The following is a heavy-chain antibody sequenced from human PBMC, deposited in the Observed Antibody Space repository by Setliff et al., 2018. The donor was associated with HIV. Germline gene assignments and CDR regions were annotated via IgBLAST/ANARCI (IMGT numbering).Heavy chain of an antibody. CDR2: IDPNSGDT. J-gene: IGHJ4*02. Sequence: ASVKVSCKASGYTFTGYYLHWVRQAPGQGLGWMGWIDPNSGDTNYEQKFQGRVTMTRDTSISTAYMELSRLRSDDTAVYDCARTLPQYTNLFDYWGQGTLVTVSS. D-gene: IGHD5-18*01. CDR3: ARTLPQYTNLFDY. CDR1: GYTFTGYY. V-gene: IGHV1-2*02.